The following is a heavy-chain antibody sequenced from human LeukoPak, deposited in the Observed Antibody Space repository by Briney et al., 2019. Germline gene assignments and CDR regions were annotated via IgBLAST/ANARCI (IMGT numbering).Heavy chain of an antibody. J-gene: IGHJ6*03. D-gene: IGHD5-12*01. Sequence: PGGTLRLSCAASGFTFSSYWMHWVRQPPGKGLVWVSRVNSDGTGTTYADSVEGRFTISRDNAKNTVYLQMNSLRAEDTAIYYCIRTLIVATSPYMDVWGKGTTVTVSS. CDR1: GFTFSSYW. V-gene: IGHV3-74*01. CDR2: VNSDGTGT. CDR3: IRTLIVATSPYMDV.